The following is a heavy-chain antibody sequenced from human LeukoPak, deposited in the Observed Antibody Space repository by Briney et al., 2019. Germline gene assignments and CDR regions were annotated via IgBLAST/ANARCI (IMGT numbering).Heavy chain of an antibody. J-gene: IGHJ4*02. D-gene: IGHD4-17*01. V-gene: IGHV4-59*12. Sequence: SETLSLTCTVSGGSISSYYWSWIRQPPGKGLEWIGYIYYSGSTNYNPSLKSRVTISVDTSKNQFSLKLSSVTAADTAVYYCARAPGGFHGDYSPIAYWGQGTLVAVSS. CDR1: GGSISSYY. CDR3: ARAPGGFHGDYSPIAY. CDR2: IYYSGST.